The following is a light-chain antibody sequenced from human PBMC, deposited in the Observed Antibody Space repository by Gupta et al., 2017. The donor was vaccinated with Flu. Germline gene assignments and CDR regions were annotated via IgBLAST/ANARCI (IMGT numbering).Light chain of an antibody. J-gene: IGKJ3*01. V-gene: IGKV3-11*01. CDR2: DAS. Sequence: EIVLTQSPATLPLSPGERATLPCRASQSVSSYLAWYQQKPGQAPRLLIYDASNRATGIPARFSGSGYGTDFTLTISSREPEDFAVYYCQQRSNWPPVTFGHGTKVDIK. CDR3: QQRSNWPPVT. CDR1: QSVSSY.